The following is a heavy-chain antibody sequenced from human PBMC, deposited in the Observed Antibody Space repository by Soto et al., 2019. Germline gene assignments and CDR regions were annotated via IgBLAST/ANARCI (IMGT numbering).Heavy chain of an antibody. CDR1: GFTFSSYS. CDR2: ISGSGGST. Sequence: RRLSCAASGFTFSSYSMSWVRQAPGKGLEWVSAISGSGGSTYYADSVKGRFTISRDNSKNTLYLQMNSLRAEDTAVYYCAKAPHSRSTDAFHXWGQGTMFTVS. CDR3: AKAPHSRSTDAFHX. J-gene: IGHJ3*02. V-gene: IGHV3-23*01.